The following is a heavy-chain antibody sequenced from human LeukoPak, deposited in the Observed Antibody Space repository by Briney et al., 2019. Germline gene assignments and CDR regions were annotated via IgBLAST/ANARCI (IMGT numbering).Heavy chain of an antibody. J-gene: IGHJ3*02. CDR1: GGTFSSYA. CDR2: IIPIFGTA. CDR3: TRDQLVVAATLYDAFDI. V-gene: IGHV1-69*05. D-gene: IGHD2-15*01. Sequence: SVKVSCKASGGTFSSYAISWVRQAPGQGLEWMGGIIPIFGTANYAQKFQGRVTITTDESTSTAYMELSSLRSEDTAVDYCTRDQLVVAATLYDAFDIWGQGTMVTVSS.